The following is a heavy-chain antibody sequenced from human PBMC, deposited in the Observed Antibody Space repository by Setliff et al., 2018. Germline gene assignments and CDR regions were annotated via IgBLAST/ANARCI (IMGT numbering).Heavy chain of an antibody. D-gene: IGHD6-13*01. J-gene: IGHJ5*02. CDR2: ISVYNGKT. Sequence: GASVKVSCKASGYTFTSYGFSWVRQAPGQGLEWMGWISVYNGKTKYAQKFQGRVTITTDESTSTAYMELSSLRSEDTAVYYCARDRIPSSSWYGLNWFDPWGQGTLVTVSS. CDR3: ARDRIPSSSWYGLNWFDP. CDR1: GYTFTSYG. V-gene: IGHV1-18*01.